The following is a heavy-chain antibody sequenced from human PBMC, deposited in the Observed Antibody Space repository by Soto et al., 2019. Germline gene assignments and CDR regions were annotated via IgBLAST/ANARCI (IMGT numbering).Heavy chain of an antibody. CDR2: IYYSGST. V-gene: IGHV4-61*01. CDR3: AREPTSSIAAAGGHQLNWFDP. Sequence: PSETLSLTCTVSGGSVSSGSYYWSWIRQPPGKGLEWIGYIYYSGSTNYNPSLKSRVTISVDTSKNQFSLKLSSVTAADTAVYYCAREPTSSIAAAGGHQLNWFDPWGQGTLVTVSS. CDR1: GGSVSSGSYY. J-gene: IGHJ5*02. D-gene: IGHD6-13*01.